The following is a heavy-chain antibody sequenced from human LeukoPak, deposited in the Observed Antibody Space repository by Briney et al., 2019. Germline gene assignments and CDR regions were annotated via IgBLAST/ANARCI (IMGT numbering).Heavy chain of an antibody. CDR2: IWSDGSSK. CDR3: ARGQPPSYYDMDV. Sequence: PGWSLRLSCAASGFTFSSYGMHWVRQAPGKGLEWVAVIWSDGSSKHYADSVKGRFTISRDNSKNTLYLQMNSLRAEDTALYYCARGQPPSYYDMDVWGQGTTVTVSS. D-gene: IGHD6-13*01. J-gene: IGHJ6*02. CDR1: GFTFSSYG. V-gene: IGHV3-33*01.